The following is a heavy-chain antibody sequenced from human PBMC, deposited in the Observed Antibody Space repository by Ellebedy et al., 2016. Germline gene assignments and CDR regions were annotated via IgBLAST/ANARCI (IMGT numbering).Heavy chain of an antibody. CDR1: GGSFSGYY. V-gene: IGHV4-34*01. Sequence: SETLSLTCAVYGGSFSGYYWTWIRQPPGKGLEWIGEINHSGSTNFNPSLKSRVTISIDTSKNQFSLNLNSVTAAETAVYFCARGRTISMLRGGWFDPWGQGTLVTVSS. D-gene: IGHD3-10*01. J-gene: IGHJ5*02. CDR2: INHSGST. CDR3: ARGRTISMLRGGWFDP.